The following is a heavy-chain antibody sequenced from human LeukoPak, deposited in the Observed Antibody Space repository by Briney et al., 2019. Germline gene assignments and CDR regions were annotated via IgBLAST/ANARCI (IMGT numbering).Heavy chain of an antibody. J-gene: IGHJ4*02. V-gene: IGHV3-74*01. D-gene: IGHD5-24*01. CDR3: VRDGDAYNFDF. CDR1: GFTLSLAW. CDR2: IKYDGSYT. Sequence: PGGSLRLSCATSGFTLSLAWMHWVRQAPGKGLEWVSRIKYDGSYTNYADSVKGRFTISRDNARNTLSLHMISLRAEDTAVYFCVRDGDAYNFDFWGQGVPVTVSS.